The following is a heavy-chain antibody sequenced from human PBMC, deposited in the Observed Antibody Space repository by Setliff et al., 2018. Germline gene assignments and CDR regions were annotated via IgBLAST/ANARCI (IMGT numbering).Heavy chain of an antibody. J-gene: IGHJ6*03. Sequence: PSETLSLTCSVSGGAVSGDYWTWIRQPAGKGLEWIGQIYTTWSTNYNPSLKSRVTISLDTSKNQFSLSLTSVTAEDTAVYYCARMSGFQYIDVWDKGTTVTVSS. CDR3: ARMSGFQYIDV. CDR2: IYTTWST. D-gene: IGHD3-3*01. V-gene: IGHV4-4*07. CDR1: GGAVSGDY.